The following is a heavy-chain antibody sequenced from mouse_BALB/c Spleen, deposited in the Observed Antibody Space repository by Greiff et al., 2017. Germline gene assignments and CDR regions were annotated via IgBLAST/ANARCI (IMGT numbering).Heavy chain of an antibody. D-gene: IGHD4-1*01. CDR1: GYSFTSYW. CDR2: IDPENGNT. V-gene: IGHV14-1*02. J-gene: IGHJ4*01. CDR3: ARSGTMDY. Sequence: VQLQQPGAELVRPGASVKLSCKASGYSFTSYWMNWVKQRPEQGLEWIGWIDPENGNTIYDPKFQGKASITADTSSNTAYLQLSSLTSEDTAVYYCARSGTMDYWGQGTSVTVSS.